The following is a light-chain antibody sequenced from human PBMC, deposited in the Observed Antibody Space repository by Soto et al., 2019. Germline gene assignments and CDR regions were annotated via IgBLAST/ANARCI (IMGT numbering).Light chain of an antibody. CDR1: SGSVSSRYY. CDR2: SGD. CDR3: VIYMKGDIRE. Sequence: QTVVTQEASLSVSPGGTVTLTCCLTSGSVSSRYYPIWYRQDPGQTPRTLIYSGDIRSSGVPDRFSGSILGSKAALTIQGAQADDESVYYCVIYMKGDIREFAGGTQLTVL. J-gene: IGLJ3*02. V-gene: IGLV8-61*01.